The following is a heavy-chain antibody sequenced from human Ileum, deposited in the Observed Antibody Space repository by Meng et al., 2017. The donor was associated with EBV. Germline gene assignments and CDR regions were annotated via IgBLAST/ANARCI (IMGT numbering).Heavy chain of an antibody. D-gene: IGHD3-22*01. CDR3: ASSDYYRSDY. V-gene: IGHV4-4*02. CDR1: GGSISRSDW. CDR2: TSHSGST. Sequence: LQESRPGLVKHSESRSRHCAVSGGSISRSDWWSWVRQPPGKGLEWIGETSHSGSTNYSPSLKSRVTISLDKSKNQLSLKLNSVTAADTAVYYCASSDYYRSDYWGQGTLVTVSS. J-gene: IGHJ4*02.